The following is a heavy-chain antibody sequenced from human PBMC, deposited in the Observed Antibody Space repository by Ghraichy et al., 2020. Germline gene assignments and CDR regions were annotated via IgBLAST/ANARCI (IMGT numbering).Heavy chain of an antibody. CDR3: ARDMVVGATKYAFDI. CDR2: IYYSGST. Sequence: SETLSLTCTVSGGSISSYYWSWIRQPPGKELEWIGYIYYSGSTNYNPSLKSRLTISVDTSKNQFSLKLSSVTAADTAVYYCARDMVVGATKYAFDIWGQGTIVTVSS. J-gene: IGHJ3*02. D-gene: IGHD1-26*01. CDR1: GGSISSYY. V-gene: IGHV4-59*01.